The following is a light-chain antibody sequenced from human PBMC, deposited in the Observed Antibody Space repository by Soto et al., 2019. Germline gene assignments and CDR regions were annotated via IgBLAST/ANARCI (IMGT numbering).Light chain of an antibody. CDR3: QPWGTGILV. V-gene: IGLV4-69*01. Sequence: QPVLTQSPSASASLGASVKLTCTLSSGHSSYAIAWHQQQPEKGPRYLMKLNSDGSHSKGDGIPDRFSGSSSGAERYLTISSRLSEDEADYCCQPWGTGILVFGGGTQVTVL. CDR2: LNSDGSH. CDR1: SGHSSYA. J-gene: IGLJ2*01.